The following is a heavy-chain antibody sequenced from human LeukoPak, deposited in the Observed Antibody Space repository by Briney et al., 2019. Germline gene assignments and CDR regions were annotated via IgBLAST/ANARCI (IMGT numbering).Heavy chain of an antibody. CDR1: GFTFSNFG. D-gene: IGHD4/OR15-4a*01. V-gene: IGHV3-NL1*01. J-gene: IGHJ4*02. CDR3: ARRAGAYSHPYDY. CDR2: IYSDNT. Sequence: GGSLRLSCAASGFTFSNFGMHWVRQAPGKGLEWVSFIYSDNTHYSDSVKGRFTISRDNSKNNLYLQMNSLRAEDTAVYYCARRAGAYSHPYDYWGQGTLVTVSS.